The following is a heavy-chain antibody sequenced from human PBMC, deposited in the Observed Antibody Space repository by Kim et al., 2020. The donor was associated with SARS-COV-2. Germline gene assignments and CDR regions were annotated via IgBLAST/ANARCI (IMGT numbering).Heavy chain of an antibody. CDR3: TSQATIFGVVIADY. Sequence: AASVKGRFTISRDDSKNTAYLQMNSLKTEDTAVYYCTSQATIFGVVIADYWGQGTLVTVSS. J-gene: IGHJ4*02. V-gene: IGHV3-73*01. D-gene: IGHD3-3*01.